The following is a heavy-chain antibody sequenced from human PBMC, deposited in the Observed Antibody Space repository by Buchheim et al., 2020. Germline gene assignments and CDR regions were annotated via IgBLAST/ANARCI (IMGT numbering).Heavy chain of an antibody. CDR3: ARTIWGPERGPDSSGYLG. J-gene: IGHJ4*02. CDR1: GGSFSGYY. CDR2: IYYSGST. Sequence: QVQLQQWGAGLLKPSETLSLTCAVYGGSFSGYYWSWIRQPPGKGLEWIGYIYYSGSTYYNPSLKSRVTISVDTSKNQFSLKLSSVTAADTAVYYCARTIWGPERGPDSSGYLGWGQGTL. V-gene: IGHV4-34*01. D-gene: IGHD3-22*01.